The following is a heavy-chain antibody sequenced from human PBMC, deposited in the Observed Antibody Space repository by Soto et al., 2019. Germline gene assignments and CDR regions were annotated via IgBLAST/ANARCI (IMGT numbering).Heavy chain of an antibody. Sequence: ASVKVSCKASGYTFTSYAMHWVRQAPGQRLEWMGWINAGNVNTKYAQKLQGRVTMTTDTSTSTAYMELRSLRSDDTAVYYCARGPREWNENWFDPWGQGTLVTVSS. CDR3: ARGPREWNENWFDP. CDR2: INAGNVNT. CDR1: GYTFTSYA. J-gene: IGHJ5*02. D-gene: IGHD1-1*01. V-gene: IGHV1-3*01.